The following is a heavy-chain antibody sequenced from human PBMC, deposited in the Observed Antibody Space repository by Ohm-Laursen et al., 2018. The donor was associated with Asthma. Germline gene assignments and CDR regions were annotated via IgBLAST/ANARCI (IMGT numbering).Heavy chain of an antibody. D-gene: IGHD2-15*01. CDR1: GFTFTSYG. CDR3: AKEYYCSGGGCYLRSNAFDI. CDR2: ISYDGGNK. Sequence: SLRLSCAASGFTFTSYGMHWVRQAPGKGLECVAIISYDGGNKYYADSVKGRFTISRDNSKNTLYLQMSTLRAEDTAVYYCAKEYYCSGGGCYLRSNAFDIWGQGTMATVSS. J-gene: IGHJ3*02. V-gene: IGHV3-30*18.